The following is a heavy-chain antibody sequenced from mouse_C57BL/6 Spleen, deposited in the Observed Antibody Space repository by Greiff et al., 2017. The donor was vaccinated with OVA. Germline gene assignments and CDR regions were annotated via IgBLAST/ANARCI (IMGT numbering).Heavy chain of an antibody. V-gene: IGHV5-17*01. J-gene: IGHJ4*01. CDR3: ARPGGLRLYAMDY. CDR2: ISSGSSTI. Sequence: EVHLVESGGGLVKPGGSLKLSCAASGFTFSDYGMHWVRQAPEKGLEWVAYISSGSSTIYYADTVKGRFTISRDNAKNTLFLQMTSLRSEDTAMYYCARPGGLRLYAMDYWGQGTSVTVSS. D-gene: IGHD2-4*01. CDR1: GFTFSDYG.